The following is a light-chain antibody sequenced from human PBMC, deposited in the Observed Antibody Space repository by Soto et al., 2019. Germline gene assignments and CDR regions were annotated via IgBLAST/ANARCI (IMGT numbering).Light chain of an antibody. CDR2: GAS. CDR1: QSINSN. V-gene: IGKV3-15*01. Sequence: EVVMTQSPAALSVSPRERATLSCRASQSINSNLAWYQQKPDQAPRLLVYGASTMATGIPARFSGTGSGTEFTLTISSLQSEDVAVYYCQQYNTWPGWTFGQGTKVEIK. CDR3: QQYNTWPGWT. J-gene: IGKJ1*01.